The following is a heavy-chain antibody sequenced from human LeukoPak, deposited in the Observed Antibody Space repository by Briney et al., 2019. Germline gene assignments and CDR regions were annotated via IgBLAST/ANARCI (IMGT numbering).Heavy chain of an antibody. CDR2: ISAYNGNT. CDR1: GYTFTSYG. J-gene: IGHJ5*02. D-gene: IGHD1-26*01. V-gene: IGHV1-18*01. CDR3: ASWRGELQRDNWFDP. Sequence: ASVKVSCTASGYTFTSYGISWVRQAPGQGLEWMGWISAYNGNTNYAQKLQGGVTMTTDTSTSTAYMELRSLRSDDTAVYYCASWRGELQRDNWFDPWGQGTLVTVSS.